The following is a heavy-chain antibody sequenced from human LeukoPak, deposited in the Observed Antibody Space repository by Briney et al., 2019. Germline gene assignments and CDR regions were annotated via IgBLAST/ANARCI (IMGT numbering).Heavy chain of an antibody. CDR1: GFTFSSYS. Sequence: GGSLRLSCAASGFTFSSYSMNWVRQAPGNGLEWVSCISSSSSTIYYADSVKGRFTISRDNAKNSLYLQMNSLRAEHTTVYYWATEGAVATIQFYYYYGMDDWGQGTPVTVSS. D-gene: IGHD5-24*01. J-gene: IGHJ6*02. CDR3: ATEGAVATIQFYYYYGMDD. CDR2: ISSSSSTI. V-gene: IGHV3-48*04.